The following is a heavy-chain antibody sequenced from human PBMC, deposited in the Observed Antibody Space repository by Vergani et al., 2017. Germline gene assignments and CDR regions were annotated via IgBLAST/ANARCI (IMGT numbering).Heavy chain of an antibody. CDR2: ISSDGGST. CDR1: GFTFSTYA. V-gene: IGHV3-23*04. CDR3: ANSYCSSLSCYAFYGMEV. J-gene: IGHJ6*02. D-gene: IGHD2-2*01. Sequence: EVQLVETGGGLVQPGGSLRLSCAASGFTFSTYAMTWVRQAPGKGLEWVSTISSDGGSTYYADSVKGRFTISRDNSKNMLSLEMHSLRPEDTAVYYCANSYCSSLSCYAFYGMEVWGQGTTVTVSS.